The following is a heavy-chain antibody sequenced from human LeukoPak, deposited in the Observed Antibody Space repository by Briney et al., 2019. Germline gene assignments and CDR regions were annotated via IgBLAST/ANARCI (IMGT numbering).Heavy chain of an antibody. Sequence: GGSLRLSCAASGFTFSSSAMSWVRQAPGKGLEWVSGISGSGGTTDYADPVQGRFTISRDNSNNTLYLQMNRLRVEDTAVYYCAKDLLGSSSWISFDYWGQGTLVTVSA. D-gene: IGHD6-13*01. J-gene: IGHJ4*02. CDR1: GFTFSSSA. CDR2: ISGSGGTT. CDR3: AKDLLGSSSWISFDY. V-gene: IGHV3-23*01.